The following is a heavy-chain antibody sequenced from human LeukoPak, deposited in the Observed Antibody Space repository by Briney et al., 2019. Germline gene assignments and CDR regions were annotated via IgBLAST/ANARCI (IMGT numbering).Heavy chain of an antibody. J-gene: IGHJ4*02. CDR3: AKDIMGIVGATTVFDY. Sequence: GGSLRLSCAASGFTFDDYAMHWVRQAPGKGLDWVSGISWNSGSIGYADSVKGRFTISRDNAKNSLYLQMNSLRAEDTALYYCAKDIMGIVGATTVFDYWGQGTLVTVSS. D-gene: IGHD1-26*01. CDR1: GFTFDDYA. CDR2: ISWNSGSI. V-gene: IGHV3-9*01.